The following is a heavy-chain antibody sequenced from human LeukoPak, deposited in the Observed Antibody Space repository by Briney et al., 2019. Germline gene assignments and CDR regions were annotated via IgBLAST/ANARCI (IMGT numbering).Heavy chain of an antibody. J-gene: IGHJ4*02. CDR1: GGSISSYY. CDR3: ARSNSSGTDY. Sequence: SETLSLTCTVSGGSISSYYWSWIRQPPGKGLEWIGYIYYSGSTNYNPSLKSRVTISVDTSKNQFSLKLSSATAADTAVYYCARSNSSGTDYWGQGTLVTVSS. V-gene: IGHV4-59*01. D-gene: IGHD6-19*01. CDR2: IYYSGST.